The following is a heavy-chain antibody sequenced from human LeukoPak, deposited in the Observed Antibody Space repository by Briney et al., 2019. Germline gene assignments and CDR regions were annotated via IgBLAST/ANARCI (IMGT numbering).Heavy chain of an antibody. CDR3: ARLDSSGYYYYGMDV. V-gene: IGHV5-51*01. Sequence: GESLKISFKGSGYSFTSYWIGWVRQMPGKGLEWMGIIYPSDSNTKYSPSFQGQVTISADKSISTAYLQWSGLKASDTAMYYCARLDSSGYYYYGMDVWGQGTTVTVSS. J-gene: IGHJ6*02. CDR2: IYPSDSNT. D-gene: IGHD3-22*01. CDR1: GYSFTSYW.